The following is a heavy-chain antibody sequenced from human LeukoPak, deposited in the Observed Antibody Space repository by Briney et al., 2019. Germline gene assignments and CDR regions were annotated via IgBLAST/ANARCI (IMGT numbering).Heavy chain of an antibody. CDR2: ISAYNGNT. CDR3: ARDSWGSGSYADAFDI. CDR1: GYTFTSDG. D-gene: IGHD3-10*01. J-gene: IGHJ3*02. Sequence: ASLKVSCKTSGYTFTSDGISCVRQAPGQGLEWMGWISAYNGNTNYAQKLQGRVTMTTDTSTSTAYMELRSLRSDDTAVYYCARDSWGSGSYADAFDIWGQGTMVTVSS. V-gene: IGHV1-18*01.